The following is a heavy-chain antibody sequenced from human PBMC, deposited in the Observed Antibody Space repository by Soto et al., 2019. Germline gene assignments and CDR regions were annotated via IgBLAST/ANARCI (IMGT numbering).Heavy chain of an antibody. Sequence: QVQLKQSGPEVRKPGASVRVSCKASGYIFTNFGISWVRQAPGQGLEWMGWISGYNDNTHYAQKLQGRVSITTDTSTGTAFLDLRRLTSDDTAIYYCVRDSSSWFYYYYGMDVWGQGTTVTVSS. D-gene: IGHD6-13*01. CDR1: GYIFTNFG. CDR3: VRDSSSWFYYYYGMDV. V-gene: IGHV1-18*01. J-gene: IGHJ6*02. CDR2: ISGYNDNT.